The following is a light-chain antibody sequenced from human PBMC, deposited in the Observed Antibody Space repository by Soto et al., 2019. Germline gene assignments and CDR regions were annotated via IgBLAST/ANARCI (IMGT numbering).Light chain of an antibody. J-gene: IGLJ1*01. Sequence: QSVLTQPPSVSGAPLQRVTISCTGSSSNIGAGYDVHWYQQLPGTAPKLLIYGNSNRPSGVPDRFSGSKSGTSASLAITGLQAEYEADYDCQSYDSSLSRVFVTGTKVT. CDR2: GNS. CDR1: SSNIGAGYD. V-gene: IGLV1-40*01. CDR3: QSYDSSLSRV.